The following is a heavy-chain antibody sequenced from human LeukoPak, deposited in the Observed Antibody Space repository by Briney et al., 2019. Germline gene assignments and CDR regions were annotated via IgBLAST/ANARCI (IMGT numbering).Heavy chain of an antibody. D-gene: IGHD3-3*01. CDR3: ARQDFGSGYLDY. CDR1: GGSISSYY. CDR2: IYTSGST. Sequence: PSETLSLTCTVSGGSISSYYGSWIRQPPGKGLEWIGYIYTSGSTNYNPSLKSRVTISVDTSKNQFSLKRSSVTAADTAVYYCARQDFGSGYLDYWGQGTLVTVSS. V-gene: IGHV4-4*09. J-gene: IGHJ4*02.